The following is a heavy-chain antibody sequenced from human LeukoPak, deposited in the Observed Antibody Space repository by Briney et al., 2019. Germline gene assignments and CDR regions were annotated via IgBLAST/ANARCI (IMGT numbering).Heavy chain of an antibody. V-gene: IGHV3-74*01. J-gene: IGHJ4*02. CDR3: AREQGALDS. Sequence: GGSLRLSCAASGYTVSSNYMSWVRQAPGKGLVWVSHVSSAGYTTRYADSVEGRFTISRDNAKNTLYLQMNSLRAEDTAVYYCAREQGALDSWGQGTLVTVSS. CDR2: VSSAGYTT. CDR1: GYTVSSNY.